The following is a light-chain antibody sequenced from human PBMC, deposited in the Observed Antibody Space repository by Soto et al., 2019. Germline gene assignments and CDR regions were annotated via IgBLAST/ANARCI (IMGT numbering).Light chain of an antibody. CDR3: AVWDDSLKAFV. V-gene: IGLV1-44*01. CDR1: SSNIGSNS. J-gene: IGLJ1*01. Sequence: QSVLTQPPSASGTPGQRVTISCSGSSSNIGSNSVNWYRQLLPGTAPKVLIYSDNQRPSGVPDRFSGSKSGTSASLAISGLQSEDEADYYCAVWDDSLKAFVFGTGTKLTVL. CDR2: SDN.